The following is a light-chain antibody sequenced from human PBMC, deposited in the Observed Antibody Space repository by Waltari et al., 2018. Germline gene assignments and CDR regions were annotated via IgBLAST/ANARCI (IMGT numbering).Light chain of an antibody. Sequence: DIQMTQSPYTLSASVGDRVTITCRASPTIDDWLAWYQHKPGKDPKLLIYPSSRLQTGVPSRFSGSESGTEFTLTISGLQPDDSATYFCQQYKSFWTFGQGTKVEV. CDR3: QQYKSFWT. CDR2: PSS. CDR1: PTIDDW. V-gene: IGKV1-5*03. J-gene: IGKJ1*01.